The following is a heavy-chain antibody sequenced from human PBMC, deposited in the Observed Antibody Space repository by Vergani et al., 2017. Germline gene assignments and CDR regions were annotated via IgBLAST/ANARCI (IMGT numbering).Heavy chain of an antibody. CDR2: LIASSHNT. V-gene: IGHV3-23*01. CDR1: GFTFGSYA. D-gene: IGHD2-2*01. CDR3: AKIHLSRDFSNFYYGMDV. Sequence: EMQLLESGGGLVKPGGSLRLSCAASGFTFGSYAMTWVRQAPGKGLEWVSALIASSHNTYHADSVKGRFTISRDNSKNTLYLQMSSLRAEDTAIYYCAKIHLSRDFSNFYYGMDVWGQGTTVTVSS. J-gene: IGHJ6*02.